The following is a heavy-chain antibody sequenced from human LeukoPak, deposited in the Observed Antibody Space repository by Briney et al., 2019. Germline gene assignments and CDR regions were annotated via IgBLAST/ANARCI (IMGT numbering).Heavy chain of an antibody. J-gene: IGHJ3*02. CDR3: ARDGPPMVRGVITAFDI. V-gene: IGHV1-18*04. D-gene: IGHD3-10*01. CDR2: INAYNGNT. Sequence: ASVKVSCKASGYTFTSYGISWVRQAPGQGLEWMGWINAYNGNTNYAQKLQGRVTMTTDTSTSTAYMELRSLRSDDTAVYYCARDGPPMVRGVITAFDIWGPGTIVTVSS. CDR1: GYTFTSYG.